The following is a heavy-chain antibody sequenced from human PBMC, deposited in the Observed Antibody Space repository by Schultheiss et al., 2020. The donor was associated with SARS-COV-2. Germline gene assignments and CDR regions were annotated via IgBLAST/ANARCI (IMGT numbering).Heavy chain of an antibody. J-gene: IGHJ6*02. CDR2: ISYDGSNK. CDR1: GFTFSSYA. Sequence: GGSLRLSCAASGFTFSSYAMHWVRQAPGKGLEWVAVISYDGSNKYYADSVKGRFTISRDNSKNTLYLQMNSLRAEDTAVYYCASSSGMDVWGQGTTVTVSS. D-gene: IGHD6-6*01. V-gene: IGHV3-30-3*01. CDR3: ASSSGMDV.